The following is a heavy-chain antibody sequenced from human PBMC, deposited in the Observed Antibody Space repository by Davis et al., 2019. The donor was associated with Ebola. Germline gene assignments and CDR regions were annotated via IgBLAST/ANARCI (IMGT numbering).Heavy chain of an antibody. CDR3: AREPGIAVAGGWFDP. CDR2: INPSGGST. D-gene: IGHD6-19*01. CDR1: GYTFTSYY. Sequence: ASVKVSCKASGYTFTSYYMHWVRQAPGQGLEWMGIINPSGGSTSYAQKFQGRVTMTRDTSTSTAYMELRSLRSDDTAVYYCAREPGIAVAGGWFDPWGQGTLVTVSS. J-gene: IGHJ5*02. V-gene: IGHV1-46*01.